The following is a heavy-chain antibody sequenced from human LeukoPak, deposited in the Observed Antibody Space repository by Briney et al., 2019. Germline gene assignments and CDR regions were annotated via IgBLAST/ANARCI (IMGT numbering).Heavy chain of an antibody. J-gene: IGHJ4*02. Sequence: GGSLRRSCAGSRFTCYSLWREWERQAPGKGRVGGTHIKSDVRSTSYADSVKGRFTISRDNAKNTLYLQMNSLRAEDTAVYYRARGAYCSSTSCYFPFDYWGQGPLVTVSS. CDR3: ARGAYCSSTSCYFPFDY. CDR1: RFTCYSLW. D-gene: IGHD2-2*01. CDR2: IKSDVRST. V-gene: IGHV3-74*01.